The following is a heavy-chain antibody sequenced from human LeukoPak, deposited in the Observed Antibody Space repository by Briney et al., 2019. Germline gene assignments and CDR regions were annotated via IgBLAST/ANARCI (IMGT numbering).Heavy chain of an antibody. CDR2: IWFDGSNK. CDR3: AGDRGYSYGHCFDY. J-gene: IGHJ4*02. Sequence: GRSLRLSCAASGFTFSSYGMHWVRQAPGKGLEWVALIWFDGSNKYYADSVKGRFTISRDNSKNTLYLQMDSLRDEDTAVYYCAGDRGYSYGHCFDYWGQGTLVTVSS. V-gene: IGHV3-33*01. D-gene: IGHD5-18*01. CDR1: GFTFSSYG.